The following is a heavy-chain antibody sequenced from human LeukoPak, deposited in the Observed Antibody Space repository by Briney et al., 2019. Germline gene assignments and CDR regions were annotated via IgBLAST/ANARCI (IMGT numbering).Heavy chain of an antibody. D-gene: IGHD3-22*01. CDR1: GFTFSSYS. CDR2: ISSSSSTI. Sequence: PGGSLRLSCAASGFTFSSYSMNWVRQAPGKGLEWVSHISSSSSTIYYADSVKGRFTISRDNAKNSLYLQMNSLRAEDTAVYYCVRGYNSTSAACHDYWGQGTLVTVSS. CDR3: VRGYNSTSAACHDY. J-gene: IGHJ4*02. V-gene: IGHV3-48*04.